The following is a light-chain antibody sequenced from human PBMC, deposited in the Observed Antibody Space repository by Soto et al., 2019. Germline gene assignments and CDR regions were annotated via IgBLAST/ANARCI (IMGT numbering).Light chain of an antibody. CDR2: GAT. CDR1: QSISNY. CDR3: QQSHSSPT. Sequence: DIQMSQSPSSLSASVGDRVTITCRASQSISNYLNWYQQVPGRAPKILICGATSLESGVPSRFSGTGSGTDFTLTISNLQPEDFATYYCQQSHSSPTFGQGTKV. J-gene: IGKJ1*01. V-gene: IGKV1-39*01.